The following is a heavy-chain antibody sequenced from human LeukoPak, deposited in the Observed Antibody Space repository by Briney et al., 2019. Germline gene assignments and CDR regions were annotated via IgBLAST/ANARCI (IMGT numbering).Heavy chain of an antibody. CDR2: IIPIFGTA. D-gene: IGHD2-2*01. J-gene: IGHJ5*02. V-gene: IGHV1-69*01. CDR3: ARDSCSSNSCQNWFDP. CDR1: GGTFTSYA. Sequence: GSSVKVSCKASGGTFTSYAISWVRQAPGQGLEWMGGIIPIFGTANYAQKFQGRVTITADESTSTAYMELSSLESEDTAVYYCARDSCSSNSCQNWFDPWGQGTLVTVSS.